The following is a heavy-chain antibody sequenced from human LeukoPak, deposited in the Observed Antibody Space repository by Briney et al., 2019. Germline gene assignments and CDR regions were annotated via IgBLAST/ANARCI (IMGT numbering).Heavy chain of an antibody. D-gene: IGHD2-15*01. V-gene: IGHV3-74*01. CDR3: ARSVVAATETFDY. Sequence: GGSLRLSCAASGFTFSSYWMHWVRQAPGKGLVWVSRINSDGSSTSYADSVKGRFTISRDNAKNSLYLQMNSLRAEDTAVYYCARSVVAATETFDYWGQGTLVTVSS. J-gene: IGHJ4*02. CDR2: INSDGSST. CDR1: GFTFSSYW.